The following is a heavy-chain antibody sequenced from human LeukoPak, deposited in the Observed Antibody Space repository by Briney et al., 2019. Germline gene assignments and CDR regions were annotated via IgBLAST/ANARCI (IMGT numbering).Heavy chain of an antibody. CDR2: MNHSGGT. Sequence: SETLSLTCAVYGGSFSGYYWSWIRQPPGKGLEWIGEMNHSGGTYYNPSLKSRVTISIAMSKNQFSLKLSSVTAADTAVYYCARPYDGPYGMDVWGQGTTVTASS. CDR3: ARPYDGPYGMDV. J-gene: IGHJ6*02. CDR1: GGSFSGYY. V-gene: IGHV4-34*01. D-gene: IGHD2-8*01.